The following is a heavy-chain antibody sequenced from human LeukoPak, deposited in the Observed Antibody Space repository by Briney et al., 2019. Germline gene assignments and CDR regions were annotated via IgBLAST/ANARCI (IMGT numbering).Heavy chain of an antibody. CDR3: TRDLTDYDYVWGSYRPLGGFDY. CDR1: GFTFGDYA. J-gene: IGHJ4*02. Sequence: GGSLRLSCTASGFTFGDYAMSWFRQAPGKGLEWVGFIRSRAYGGTTEYGASVKGRFTISRDDSKSIAYLQMNSLKTEDTAVYYCTRDLTDYDYVWGSYRPLGGFDYWGQGTLVTVSS. D-gene: IGHD3-16*02. V-gene: IGHV3-49*03. CDR2: IRSRAYGGTT.